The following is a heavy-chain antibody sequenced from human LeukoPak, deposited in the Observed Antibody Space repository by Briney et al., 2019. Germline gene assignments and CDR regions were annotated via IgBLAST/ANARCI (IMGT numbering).Heavy chain of an antibody. CDR3: TRVGYIDEGIDY. V-gene: IGHV3-7*04. Sequence: GGSLRLSCAASGFTFSSYWMNWVRQAPGKGLEWGANIKQDGSKKSYVDSVKGRFTISRDNAKNSLYLQMNSLRAEDTAIYYCTRVGYIDEGIDYWGQGTLVTVSS. CDR1: GFTFSSYW. CDR2: IKQDGSKK. J-gene: IGHJ4*02. D-gene: IGHD5-24*01.